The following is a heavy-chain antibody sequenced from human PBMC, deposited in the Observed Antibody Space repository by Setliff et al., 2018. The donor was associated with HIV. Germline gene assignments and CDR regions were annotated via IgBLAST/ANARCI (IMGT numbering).Heavy chain of an antibody. D-gene: IGHD6-19*01. CDR1: GGSISSYY. V-gene: IGHV4-4*08. J-gene: IGHJ5*02. Sequence: SETLSLTCTVSGGSISSYYWSWFRQPPGKGLEWIGYIYTSGSTNYNPSLKSRVTISVDTSKNQFSLKLSSVTAADTAVYYCARAKSIAVAGTSDWFDPWGQGTLVTVSS. CDR2: IYTSGST. CDR3: ARAKSIAVAGTSDWFDP.